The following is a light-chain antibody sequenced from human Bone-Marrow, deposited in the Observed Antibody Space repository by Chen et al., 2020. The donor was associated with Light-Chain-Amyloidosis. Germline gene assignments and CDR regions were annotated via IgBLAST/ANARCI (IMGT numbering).Light chain of an antibody. CDR1: DLPTKY. CDR3: QSADSSGTYEVI. J-gene: IGLJ2*01. Sequence: SYELTQPPSVSVSPGQTASITCSGDDLPTKYAYWYQQKPGQAPVLVIHRDTERPSGISERFSGSSSGTTATLTIRGGQAEDEADYHCQSADSSGTYEVIFGGGTKLTVL. V-gene: IGLV3-25*03. CDR2: RDT.